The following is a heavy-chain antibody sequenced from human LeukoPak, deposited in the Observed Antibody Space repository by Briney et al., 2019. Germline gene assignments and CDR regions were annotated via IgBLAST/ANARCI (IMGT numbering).Heavy chain of an antibody. CDR2: IYTSGST. CDR3: TRDRAGTQSWVEFDL. Sequence: GGSLRLSCTASGFPFSRHAMSWVRQPPGKGLEWVSLIYTSGSTFYADSVMGRFTISRDNSKNTLFLQMNSLRAEDSAVYYCTRDRAGTQSWVEFDLWGQGTLVTVSS. D-gene: IGHD3-10*01. CDR1: GFPFSRHA. V-gene: IGHV3-66*03. J-gene: IGHJ5*02.